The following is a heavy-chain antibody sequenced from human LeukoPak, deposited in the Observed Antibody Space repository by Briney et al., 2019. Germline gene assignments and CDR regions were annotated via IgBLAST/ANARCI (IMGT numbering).Heavy chain of an antibody. Sequence: PSETLSLTCTVSGGSISSSNYYWGWIRQLPGKGLEWIGFIYHSGTTTYSPSLKSRVTISVDTSNSQFSLELSSVTAADTAVYYCARGWDTGYSYYGMDVWGQGTTVTVSS. V-gene: IGHV4-61*05. CDR1: GGSISSSNYY. CDR2: IYHSGTT. CDR3: ARGWDTGYSYYGMDV. D-gene: IGHD5-18*01. J-gene: IGHJ6*02.